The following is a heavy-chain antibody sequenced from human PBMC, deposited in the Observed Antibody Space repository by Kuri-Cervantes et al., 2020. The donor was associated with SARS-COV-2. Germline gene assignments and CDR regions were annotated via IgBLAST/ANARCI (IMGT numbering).Heavy chain of an antibody. Sequence: GESLKISCKASRYTFTMYSVHWVRQAPGQGLEWMGVINPSGGSTSYAQKFQDRITMTRDTSTSTVYMELSSLRSEDTAVYYCARDFFDYDSTGSHYWGQGTLVTVSS. CDR3: ARDFFDYDSTGSHY. J-gene: IGHJ4*02. D-gene: IGHD3-22*01. V-gene: IGHV1-46*01. CDR1: RYTFTMYS. CDR2: INPSGGST.